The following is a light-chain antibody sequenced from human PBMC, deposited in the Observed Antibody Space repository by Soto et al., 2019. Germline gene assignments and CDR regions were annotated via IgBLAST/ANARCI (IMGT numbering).Light chain of an antibody. CDR1: SSDVGGYNY. J-gene: IGLJ2*01. CDR3: SSFTSSTTPV. Sequence: QSALTQPASVSGSPGQSITISCTGTSSDVGGYNYVSWYQQHPGKAPKLMIYDVSIRPSGVSNRFSGSKSGNTASLTISGLQAEDEADYYCSSFTSSTTPVFGGGTQLTVL. CDR2: DVS. V-gene: IGLV2-14*01.